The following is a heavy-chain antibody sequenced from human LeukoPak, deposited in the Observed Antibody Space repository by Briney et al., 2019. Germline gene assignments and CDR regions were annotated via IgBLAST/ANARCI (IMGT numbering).Heavy chain of an antibody. D-gene: IGHD6-13*01. Sequence: GASVKVSCKASGYTFTGYYIHWVRQAPGQGLERMGWINSISGGTNYAQKFQGRVTMTRDTSISTAYMELTWLRSDDTAVYYCARVKPIAAAGPNYYLDYWGQGTLVTVSS. CDR1: GYTFTGYY. V-gene: IGHV1-2*02. CDR3: ARVKPIAAAGPNYYLDY. J-gene: IGHJ4*02. CDR2: INSISGGT.